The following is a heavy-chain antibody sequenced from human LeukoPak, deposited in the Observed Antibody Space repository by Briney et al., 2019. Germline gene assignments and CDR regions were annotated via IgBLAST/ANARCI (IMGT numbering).Heavy chain of an antibody. CDR1: GFTFSSYS. D-gene: IGHD3-10*02. CDR2: ISSSGSTI. Sequence: GGSLRLSCAASGFTFSSYSRNWVRQAPGKGLEWVSYISSSGSTIYYEDSVKGRFTISRDNAKNSLYLKMNSLRAEDTAVYYCAELGITMIGGVWGKGTTVTISS. CDR3: AELGITMIGGV. J-gene: IGHJ6*04. V-gene: IGHV3-48*04.